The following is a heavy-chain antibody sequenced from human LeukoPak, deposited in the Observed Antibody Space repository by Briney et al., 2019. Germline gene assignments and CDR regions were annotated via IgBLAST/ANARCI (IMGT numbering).Heavy chain of an antibody. V-gene: IGHV3-7*01. J-gene: IGHJ5*02. CDR1: GFAFSSNW. Sequence: PGGSLRLSCAASGFAFSSNWMSWVRQAPGKGLEWVANIKEDGSEKYYVDSVKGRFTISRDNAKNSLYLQMNNLRAEDTAVYCCGSYRIVYCSGDTCYADWFDPWGQGTLVTVSS. CDR3: GSYRIVYCSGDTCYADWFDP. D-gene: IGHD2-15*01. CDR2: IKEDGSEK.